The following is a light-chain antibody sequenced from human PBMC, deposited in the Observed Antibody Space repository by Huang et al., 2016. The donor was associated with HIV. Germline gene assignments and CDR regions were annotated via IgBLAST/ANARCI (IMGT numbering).Light chain of an antibody. CDR2: ATS. J-gene: IGKJ1*01. V-gene: IGKV1-NL1*01. CDR3: QQYYSTPQT. CDR1: QGIRNS. Sequence: DIQMTQSPSSLSASVGDRVTLTCRASQGIRNSLAWYQQKPGKAPKLLLHATSRLESVVTSRFSGSGSGTDYTVTISSLQPEDFATYYCQQYYSTPQTFGQGTKVEIK.